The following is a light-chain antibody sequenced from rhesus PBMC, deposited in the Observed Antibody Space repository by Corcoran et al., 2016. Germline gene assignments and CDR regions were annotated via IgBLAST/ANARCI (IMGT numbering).Light chain of an antibody. J-gene: IGKJ2*01. V-gene: IGKV1-21*01. CDR2: EAS. Sequence: DIQMTQSPSSLSASVGDRVTITCRASQGITNDLAWYQQQPGKNPNLLIYEASSLQSGTPSRFSVYGSGTDFTLSIRSLQFEDFVTYYCQHYYSSQYSFGQGTKVEI. CDR1: QGITND. CDR3: QHYYSSQYS.